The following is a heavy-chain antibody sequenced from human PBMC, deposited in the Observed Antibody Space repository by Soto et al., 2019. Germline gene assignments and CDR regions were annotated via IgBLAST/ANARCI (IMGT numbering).Heavy chain of an antibody. J-gene: IGHJ4*02. CDR2: ILSTGET. CDR1: GFSLTLGRMA. D-gene: IGHD1-26*01. CDR3: ARIDYTGSPLIDY. Sequence: SGPTLVNPTEPLTLTCSVSGFSLTLGRMAVTWIRQPPGKALEWLAHILSTGETSYATSLKTRVTISKDISKSQVLLTMANVDPVDTATYFCARIDYTGSPLIDYWGQGTLVTVSS. V-gene: IGHV2-26*01.